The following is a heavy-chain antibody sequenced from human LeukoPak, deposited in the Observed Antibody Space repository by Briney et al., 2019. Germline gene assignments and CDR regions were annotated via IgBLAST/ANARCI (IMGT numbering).Heavy chain of an antibody. D-gene: IGHD2-2*01. CDR1: GFTFSSYA. CDR2: ISYDGSDK. J-gene: IGHJ3*02. Sequence: PGGSLRLSCAASGFTFSSYAMHWVRQAPGKGLEWVAVISYDGSDKYYADSVKGRFTISRDNSKNTLYLQMNSLRAEDTAVYYCARDPSSSTSWRVAFDIWGQGTMVTVSS. CDR3: ARDPSSSTSWRVAFDI. V-gene: IGHV3-30-3*01.